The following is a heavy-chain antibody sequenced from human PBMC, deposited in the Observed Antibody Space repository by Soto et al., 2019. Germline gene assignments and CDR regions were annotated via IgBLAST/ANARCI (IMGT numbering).Heavy chain of an antibody. CDR3: AKGVLGYYFAIEV. D-gene: IGHD3-10*01. CDR2: IIWNSATI. Sequence: EVQLVESGGGLVQPGRSLRLSCVTSGFTFDDYGMHWVRQAPGKGLEWVSGIIWNSATIGYADSVKGRFTISRDNAKNSLDLQMNSLRAEDTALYYCAKGVLGYYFAIEVWGQGTTVTVSS. CDR1: GFTFDDYG. V-gene: IGHV3-9*01. J-gene: IGHJ6*02.